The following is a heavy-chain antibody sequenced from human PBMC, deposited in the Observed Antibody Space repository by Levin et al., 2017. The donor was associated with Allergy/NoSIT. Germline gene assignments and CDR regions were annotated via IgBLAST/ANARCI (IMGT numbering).Heavy chain of an antibody. CDR2: IYNTGDT. V-gene: IGHV3-66*04. D-gene: IGHD3-10*01. J-gene: IGHJ5*02. CDR3: STRATDRGVIWFGP. CDR1: GLTVAADS. Sequence: GESLKISCAASGLTVAADSMSWVRQAPGKGLQWVSIIYNTGDTLYADTVKGRFSIPRDTPKNTAFLQINTLRSEDTAVFYCSTRATDRGVIWFGPWGQGTQVTVSP.